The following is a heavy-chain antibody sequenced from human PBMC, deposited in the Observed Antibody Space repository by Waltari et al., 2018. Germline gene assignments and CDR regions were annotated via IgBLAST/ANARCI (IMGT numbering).Heavy chain of an antibody. J-gene: IGHJ4*02. CDR2: IYSNGIT. D-gene: IGHD6-13*01. CDR1: GFPFSSYA. V-gene: IGHV3-23*03. Sequence: EVRLLDSGGGLVQPGGSLRLSCAAPGFPFSSYAMSWVRQAPGKGLEWVSVIYSNGITYYRDSVKGRFTISRDNSKNTVYLQMNTLRAEDTALYYCAKDRGSIWYGGFDYWGQGTLVSVSS. CDR3: AKDRGSIWYGGFDY.